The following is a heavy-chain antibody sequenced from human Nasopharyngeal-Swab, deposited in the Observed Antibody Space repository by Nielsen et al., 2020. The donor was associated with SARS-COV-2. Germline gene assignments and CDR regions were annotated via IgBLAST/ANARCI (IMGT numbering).Heavy chain of an antibody. CDR3: ARDLTGTGYYGMDV. CDR2: ISYDGSNK. V-gene: IGHV3-30-3*01. D-gene: IGHD1-7*01. J-gene: IGHJ6*02. Sequence: GESLKISCAASGFTFSSYAMHWARQAPGKGLEWVAVISYDGSNKYYADSVKGRFTISRDNSKNTLYLQMNSLRAEDTAVYYCARDLTGTGYYGMDVWGQGTTVTVSS. CDR1: GFTFSSYA.